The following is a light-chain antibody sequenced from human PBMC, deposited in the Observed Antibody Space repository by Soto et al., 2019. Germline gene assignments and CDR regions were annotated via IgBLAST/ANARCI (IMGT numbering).Light chain of an antibody. J-gene: IGLJ1*01. V-gene: IGLV2-8*01. Sequence: SVLTQPPSRSGSPGRSVTISRPGTSSEFGAYNYVSWYQQLPGKAPKLIIYEVSKRPSGVPDRFSGSKSGNTASLTVSGLQAEDEADYHCSSYAGSNNHYVFGTGTKVTVL. CDR2: EVS. CDR1: SSEFGAYNY. CDR3: SSYAGSNNHYV.